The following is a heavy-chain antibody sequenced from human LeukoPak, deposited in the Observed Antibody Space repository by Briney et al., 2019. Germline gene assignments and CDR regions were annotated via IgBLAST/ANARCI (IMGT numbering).Heavy chain of an antibody. V-gene: IGHV3-15*01. CDR3: TTKYGISTTGLDY. J-gene: IGHJ4*02. CDR1: GFTSSNAW. D-gene: IGHD6-13*01. Sequence: GGSLILSCAASGFTSSNAWMNWVRQAPGKGLEWVGRIRSETDGGTTDYAAPVKGRFTISRDDSENTLFLQMNSLKAEDTAVYYCTTKYGISTTGLDYWGQGTLVTVSS. CDR2: IRSETDGGTT.